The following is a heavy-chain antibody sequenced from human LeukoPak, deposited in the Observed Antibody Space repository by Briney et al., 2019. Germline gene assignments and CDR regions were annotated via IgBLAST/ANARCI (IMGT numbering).Heavy chain of an antibody. J-gene: IGHJ4*02. CDR1: GYTFTAYY. D-gene: IGHD6-19*01. V-gene: IGHV1-2*02. CDR2: INPNSGGT. Sequence: ASVMVSCKASGYTFTAYYIHWVRQAPGQGLEWMGWINPNSGGTHYARKFQGRVTMTRDTSVNTAYMELKRLTSDDTAVYYCARYETQVAGVDYWGQGTLLTVSS. CDR3: ARYETQVAGVDY.